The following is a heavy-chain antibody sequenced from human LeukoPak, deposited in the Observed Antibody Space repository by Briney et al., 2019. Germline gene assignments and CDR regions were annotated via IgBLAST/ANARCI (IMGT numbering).Heavy chain of an antibody. Sequence: GGSLRLSCAASGFTFSGSAIHWVRQAPGKGLEWVSAISGSGGNTYYADSVKGRFTISRDNSKNTLFLQMNSLRAEDTAVYYCAKEAQGCSITSCYFDSWGQRTLVTVSS. CDR1: GFTFSGSA. J-gene: IGHJ4*02. D-gene: IGHD2-2*01. CDR3: AKEAQGCSITSCYFDS. V-gene: IGHV3-23*01. CDR2: ISGSGGNT.